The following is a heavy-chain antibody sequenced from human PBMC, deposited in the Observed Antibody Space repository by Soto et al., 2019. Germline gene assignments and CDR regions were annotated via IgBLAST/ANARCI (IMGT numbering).Heavy chain of an antibody. Sequence: AAVNFSINASGFTFSSYAISWVRQAPVQVLDCIGVINPSGDGTSYAQKFQGRVTMTRDTSTSTVYMELSSLRSEDTAVYYCARVALGYDYADVWGQGTTVTVSS. D-gene: IGHD4-17*01. CDR1: GFTFSSYA. CDR3: ARVALGYDYADV. J-gene: IGHJ6*02. CDR2: INPSGDGT. V-gene: IGHV1-46*01.